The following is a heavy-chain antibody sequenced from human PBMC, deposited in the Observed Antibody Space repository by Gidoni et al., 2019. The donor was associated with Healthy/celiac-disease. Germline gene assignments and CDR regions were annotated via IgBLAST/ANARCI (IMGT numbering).Heavy chain of an antibody. D-gene: IGHD3-16*02. V-gene: IGHV3-15*01. J-gene: IGHJ6*02. CDR2: IKSKTDGETK. CDR1: GFTFSNSW. CDR3: AGVIPWRPPGYYCGMDV. Sequence: EVQLVESGGGVVKPGGSLRLSCAASGFTFSNSWISWVRQAPGKGLEWVGSIKSKTDGETKNYAATVKSTFTNSRDNSKIALYMQMNSLKAEDAAVYYCAGVIPWRPPGYYCGMDVWGQGTTVTVSS.